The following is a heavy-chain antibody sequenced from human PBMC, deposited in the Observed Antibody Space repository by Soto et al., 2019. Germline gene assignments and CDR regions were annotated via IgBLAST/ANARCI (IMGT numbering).Heavy chain of an antibody. CDR2: ISYDGSNK. CDR3: AKDPAAQYSSGWYNYYYYGMDV. J-gene: IGHJ6*02. CDR1: GFTFSSYG. D-gene: IGHD6-19*01. Sequence: QVQLVESGGGVVQPGRSLRLSCAASGFTFSSYGMHWVRQAPGKGLEWVAVISYDGSNKYYADSVKGRFTISRDNSKNTLYLQMNSLRAEDTAVYYCAKDPAAQYSSGWYNYYYYGMDVWGQGTTVTVSS. V-gene: IGHV3-30*18.